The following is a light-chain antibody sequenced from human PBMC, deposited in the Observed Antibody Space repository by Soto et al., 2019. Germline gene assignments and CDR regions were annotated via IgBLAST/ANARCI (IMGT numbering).Light chain of an antibody. Sequence: EIVMTQSPGTLSLSPGERSTLSCRASQSVSSSYLAWYQQKPGQAPRLLIYGASSRATGIPDRFSGSGSGTDFTLTISRLEPEDFAVYYCQHRSNWLAFGGGTQVEIK. CDR1: QSVSSSY. CDR3: QHRSNWLA. CDR2: GAS. V-gene: IGKV3D-20*02. J-gene: IGKJ4*01.